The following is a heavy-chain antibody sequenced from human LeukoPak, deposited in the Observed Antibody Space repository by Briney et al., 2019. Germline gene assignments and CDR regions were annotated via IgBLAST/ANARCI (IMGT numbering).Heavy chain of an antibody. D-gene: IGHD5-18*01. CDR3: ARDGTNTAMVTSAYYYYGMDV. CDR2: ISSSGSTI. Sequence: GGSLRLSCAASGFTFSSYEMNWVRQAPGKWLEWVSYISSSGSTIYYADSVNGRFTISRDNAKNSLYLQMNSLRAEDTAVYYCARDGTNTAMVTSAYYYYGMDVWGQGTTVTVSS. V-gene: IGHV3-48*03. CDR1: GFTFSSYE. J-gene: IGHJ6*02.